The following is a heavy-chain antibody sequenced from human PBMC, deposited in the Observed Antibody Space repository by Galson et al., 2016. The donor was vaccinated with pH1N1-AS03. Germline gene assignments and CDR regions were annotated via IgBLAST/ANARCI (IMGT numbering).Heavy chain of an antibody. Sequence: SLRLSCAASGFIFDDYAMHWVRQAPGKGLEWVSGISWNSGSTGYADSVKGRFTISRDNAKNSLYLQMNSLRVEDTAFYYCVKEGGYRSSSVFEYWGQGTLVTVSS. D-gene: IGHD6-6*01. J-gene: IGHJ4*02. CDR1: GFIFDDYA. V-gene: IGHV3-9*01. CDR3: VKEGGYRSSSVFEY. CDR2: ISWNSGST.